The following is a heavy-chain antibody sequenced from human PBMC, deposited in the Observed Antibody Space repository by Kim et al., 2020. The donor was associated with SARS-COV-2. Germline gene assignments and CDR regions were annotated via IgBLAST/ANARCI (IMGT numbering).Heavy chain of an antibody. D-gene: IGHD4-17*01. Sequence: THYADSVKSRFTISRDISKNTVYHQMNRRRDVDTAVYYCATMGGDYVFDYWGQGTLVTVSS. J-gene: IGHJ4*02. CDR2: T. CDR3: ATMGGDYVFDY. V-gene: IGHV3-53*01.